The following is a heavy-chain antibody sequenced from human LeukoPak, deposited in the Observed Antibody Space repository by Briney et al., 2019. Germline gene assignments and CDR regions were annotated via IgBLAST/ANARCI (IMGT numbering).Heavy chain of an antibody. V-gene: IGHV3-7*01. D-gene: IGHD3-3*01. CDR3: ARDMRSSTTYYDFWSGYPAPYYFDY. Sequence: PGGSLRLSCAASGFTFSSYWMSWVRQAPGKGLEWVANIKQDGSEKYYVDSVKGRFTISRDNAKNSLYLQMNSPRAEDTAVYYCARDMRSSTTYYDFWSGYPAPYYFDYWGQGTLVTVSS. J-gene: IGHJ4*02. CDR2: IKQDGSEK. CDR1: GFTFSSYW.